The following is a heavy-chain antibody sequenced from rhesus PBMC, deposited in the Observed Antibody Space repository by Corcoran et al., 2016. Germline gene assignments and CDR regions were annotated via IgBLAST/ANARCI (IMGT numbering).Heavy chain of an antibody. D-gene: IGHD6-25*01. CDR1: GFSLSTTGMG. Sequence: QVTLKESGPALVKPTQTLTLTCPFSGFSLSTTGMGVGWLLQPPGKTLEWLAHIFWDDDKRYSTSLKSRLTISKDTSKNQVVLTMTNMDPVDTATYYCARSVGSWSLFDYWGQGVLVTVSS. CDR2: IFWDDDK. J-gene: IGHJ4*01. CDR3: ARSVGSWSLFDY. V-gene: IGHV2-1*01.